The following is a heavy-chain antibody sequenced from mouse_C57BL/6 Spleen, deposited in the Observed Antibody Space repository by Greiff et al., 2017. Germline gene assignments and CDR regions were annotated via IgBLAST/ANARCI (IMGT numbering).Heavy chain of an antibody. J-gene: IGHJ2*01. Sequence: EVKLMESGEGLVKPGGSLKLSCAASGFTFSSYAMSWVRQTPEKRLEWVAYISSGGDYIYYADTVKGRFTISRDNARNTLYLQMSSLKSEDTAMYYCTSLDGYYYFDYWGQGTTLTVSS. D-gene: IGHD2-3*01. CDR1: GFTFSSYA. V-gene: IGHV5-9-1*02. CDR3: TSLDGYYYFDY. CDR2: ISSGGDYI.